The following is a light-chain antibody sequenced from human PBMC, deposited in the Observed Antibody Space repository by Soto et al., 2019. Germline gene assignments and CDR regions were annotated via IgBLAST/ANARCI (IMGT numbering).Light chain of an antibody. Sequence: DIVMTQSPDSLAVSLGERATINCKSSQTVLYSSNNKNYLAWYQQKPGQPPKVLIYWASTRESGVPDRFSGSGSGKDFTLTISSLQAEDVAVYYCQRYYSTVSFGGGTKVEIK. CDR3: QRYYSTVS. CDR2: WAS. J-gene: IGKJ4*01. CDR1: QTVLYSSNNKNY. V-gene: IGKV4-1*01.